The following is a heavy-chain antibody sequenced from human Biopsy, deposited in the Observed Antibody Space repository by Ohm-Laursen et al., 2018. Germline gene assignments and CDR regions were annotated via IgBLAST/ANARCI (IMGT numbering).Heavy chain of an antibody. CDR1: GFIFADYA. CDR3: AKIHCSGGSCYPNAFDM. Sequence: SLRLSCTASGFIFADYAMHWVRHAPGKGLEWVSGISWNSVGIGYADSVKGRFTISRDNAKNFLYLEMNNLRPEDTALYYCAKIHCSGGSCYPNAFDMWGHGTRVTVS. CDR2: ISWNSVGI. J-gene: IGHJ3*02. D-gene: IGHD2-15*01. V-gene: IGHV3-9*01.